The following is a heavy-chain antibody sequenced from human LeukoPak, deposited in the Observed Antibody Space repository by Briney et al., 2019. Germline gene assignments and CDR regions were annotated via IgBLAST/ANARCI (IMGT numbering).Heavy chain of an antibody. CDR1: GFSLSTSGVG. CDR3: AHRRDNPTYYYDIDAFDI. D-gene: IGHD3-22*01. CDR2: IYWNDDK. Sequence: SGPTLVNPTQTLTLTCTFSGFSLSTSGVGVGWIRQPPGKALEWLAVIYWNDDKRFSPSLKTRLTITKDTSKNQVVLTMTNMDPVDTATYYCAHRRDNPTYYYDIDAFDIWGQGTMVTVSS. J-gene: IGHJ3*02. V-gene: IGHV2-5*01.